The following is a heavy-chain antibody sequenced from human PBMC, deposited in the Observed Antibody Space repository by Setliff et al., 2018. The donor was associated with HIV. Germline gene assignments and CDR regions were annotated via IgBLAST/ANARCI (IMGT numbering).Heavy chain of an antibody. V-gene: IGHV4-39*01. CDR2: IYYRGST. J-gene: IGHJ6*03. D-gene: IGHD6-13*01. CDR1: GGSIGSSSYY. CDR3: ARGRYRSRWYASDHYYIDV. Sequence: TSETLSLTCTVSGGSIGSSSYYWGWIRQPPGKGLQWIGSIYYRGSTYYNPSLRSRVTISVDTSKNQFSLKLRSVTAADTALYYCARGRYRSRWYASDHYYIDVWGKGTTVTSP.